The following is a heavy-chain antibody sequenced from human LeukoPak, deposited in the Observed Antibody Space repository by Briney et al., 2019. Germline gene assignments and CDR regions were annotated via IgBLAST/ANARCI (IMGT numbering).Heavy chain of an antibody. D-gene: IGHD3-10*01. V-gene: IGHV4-34*01. CDR3: ARVHGGFGHWTPLRFDY. Sequence: PSETLSLTCAVYGGSFSGYYWSWIRQPPGKWLEWIGEINHSGSTNYNPSLKSRVTISVDASKNQFSLKLSSVTAADTAVYYCARVHGGFGHWTPLRFDYWGQGTLVTVSS. J-gene: IGHJ4*02. CDR1: GGSFSGYY. CDR2: INHSGST.